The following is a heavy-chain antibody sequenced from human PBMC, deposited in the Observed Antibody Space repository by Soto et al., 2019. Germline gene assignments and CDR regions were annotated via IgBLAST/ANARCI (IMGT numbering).Heavy chain of an antibody. J-gene: IGHJ6*02. D-gene: IGHD6-13*01. Sequence: RGESLKISCQASGCRFTRYWIVLVRQPPGKGLEWRGIIVPDDADTRYSPSFEGHVTISADRSTNTAFLHLSSLEASDTATYYCARQGFSKHYSYAADVWGQGTTVTVSS. V-gene: IGHV5-51*01. CDR3: ARQGFSKHYSYAADV. CDR1: GCRFTRYW. CDR2: IVPDDADT.